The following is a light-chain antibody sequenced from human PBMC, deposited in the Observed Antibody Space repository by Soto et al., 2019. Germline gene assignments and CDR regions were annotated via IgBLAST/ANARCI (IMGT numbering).Light chain of an antibody. CDR3: LQRSNWPLT. V-gene: IGKV3-11*01. J-gene: IGKJ4*01. CDR2: AAS. Sequence: EIVLTQSPVTLSLSPGERATLSCRASQSVDYYLAWYQQKPGQAPRLLIYAASNRATGIPARFSGSGSGTDFPLTISSLEPEDFAVYYCLQRSNWPLTFGGGTKVEIK. CDR1: QSVDYY.